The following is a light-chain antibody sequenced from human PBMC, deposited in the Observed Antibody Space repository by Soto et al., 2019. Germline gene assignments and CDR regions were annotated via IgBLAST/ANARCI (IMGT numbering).Light chain of an antibody. V-gene: IGKV3-20*01. CDR1: PTVRSSY. CDR2: GAS. J-gene: IGKJ1*01. CDR3: QQYGDSPQT. Sequence: EIVLTQSPGTLSLSPGEGATLSCRASPTVRSSYLAWYQQRPGQAPRLLIFGASTRATGTPDRFSGSGSGTDFTLTISRLEPEDFAMYYCQQYGDSPQTFGQGTKVEIK.